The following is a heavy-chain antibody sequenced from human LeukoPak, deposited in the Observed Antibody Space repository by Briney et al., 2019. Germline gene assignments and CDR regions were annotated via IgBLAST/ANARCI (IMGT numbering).Heavy chain of an antibody. V-gene: IGHV3-21*01. J-gene: IGHJ4*02. CDR3: ARDSSGWSRDY. CDR1: GFTSGTYS. CDR2: ITSGSSLI. D-gene: IGHD6-19*01. Sequence: GSLRLSCAASGFTSGTYSMSWVRQAPGKGLEWVSTITSGSSLIYYADSVKGRFTSSRDNAKNSLYLQMNSLRAEDTAVYYCARDSSGWSRDYWGQGTLVIVSS.